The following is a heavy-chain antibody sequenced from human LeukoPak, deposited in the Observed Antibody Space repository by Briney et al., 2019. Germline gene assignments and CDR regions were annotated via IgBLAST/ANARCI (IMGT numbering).Heavy chain of an antibody. J-gene: IGHJ1*01. Sequence: PGGSLRLSCAASGFTFSNYWMHWVRQAPGKGLVWVSRINSDGSNATYADSVKGRFTISRDNSKNTLYLQMNSLRAEDTAVYYCAIYSYCSGGSCYWAAEYFQHWGQGTLVTVSS. CDR2: INSDGSNA. D-gene: IGHD2-15*01. CDR3: AIYSYCSGGSCYWAAEYFQH. CDR1: GFTFSNYW. V-gene: IGHV3-74*03.